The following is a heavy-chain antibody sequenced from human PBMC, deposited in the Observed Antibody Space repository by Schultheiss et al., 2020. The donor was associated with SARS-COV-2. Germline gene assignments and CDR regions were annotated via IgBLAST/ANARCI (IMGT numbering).Heavy chain of an antibody. V-gene: IGHV4-61*02. J-gene: IGHJ6*03. CDR3: AREFRDRYYYYYMDV. Sequence: SETLSLTCAVSGGSITGGGYPWSWIRQPAGKGLEWIGRIYTSGSTNYNPSLKSRVTISVDTSKNQFSLKLSSVTAADTAVYYCAREFRDRYYYYYMDVWGKGTTVTVSS. CDR2: IYTSGST. CDR1: GGSITGGGYP.